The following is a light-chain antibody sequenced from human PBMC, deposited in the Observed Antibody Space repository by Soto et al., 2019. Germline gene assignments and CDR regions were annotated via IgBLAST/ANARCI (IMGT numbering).Light chain of an antibody. CDR3: QQYNNWPPILT. CDR2: GAS. V-gene: IGKV3-15*01. Sequence: EIVLTQSPAPLSLSPGERATLSCRASQSVSSYLAWYQQKPGQAPRLLIYGASTRATGIPARFSGSGSGTEFTLTISSLQSEEFAVYYCQQYNNWPPILTLGGGTKVDI. CDR1: QSVSSY. J-gene: IGKJ4*01.